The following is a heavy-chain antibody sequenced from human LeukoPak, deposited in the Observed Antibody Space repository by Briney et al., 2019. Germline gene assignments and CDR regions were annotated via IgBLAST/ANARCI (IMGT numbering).Heavy chain of an antibody. CDR1: GGTFSSYA. CDR3: ATPGDFDY. J-gene: IGHJ4*02. CDR2: IIPILGIA. V-gene: IGHV1-69*04. Sequence: GSSVTVSCKASGGTFSSYAISWVRQAPGQGLEWMGRIIPILGIANYAQKFQGRVTITADKSTSTAYMELSSLRSEDTAVYYCATPGDFDYWGQGTLVTVSS. D-gene: IGHD3-16*01.